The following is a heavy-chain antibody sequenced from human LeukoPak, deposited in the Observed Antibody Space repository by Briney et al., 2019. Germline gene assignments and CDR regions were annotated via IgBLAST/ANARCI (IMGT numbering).Heavy chain of an antibody. Sequence: GGSLRLSCTASGFTFGDYAMSWVRQAPGKGLEWVGFIRSKAYGGTTEYAASVKGRFTISRDDSKSIAYLQMNSLKTEDTAVYYCTCGLAYDFWSGYPFDCWSQGSLVTVSS. J-gene: IGHJ4*02. CDR3: TCGLAYDFWSGYPFDC. CDR2: IRSKAYGGTT. D-gene: IGHD3-3*01. CDR1: GFTFGDYA. V-gene: IGHV3-49*04.